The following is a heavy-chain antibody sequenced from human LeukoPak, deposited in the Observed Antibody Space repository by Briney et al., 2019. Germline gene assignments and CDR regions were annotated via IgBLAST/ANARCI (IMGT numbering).Heavy chain of an antibody. J-gene: IGHJ5*02. CDR3: ARGNYDYVWGSYRYSLNWFDP. V-gene: IGHV4-39*07. D-gene: IGHD3-16*02. CDR2: IYYSGST. CDR1: GGSISSSSYY. Sequence: PSETLSLTCTVSGGSISSSSYYWGWIRQPPGKGLEWIGSIYYSGSTYYSPSLKSRVTISVDTSKNQFSLKLSSVTAADTAVYYCARGNYDYVWGSYRYSLNWFDPWGQGALVTVSS.